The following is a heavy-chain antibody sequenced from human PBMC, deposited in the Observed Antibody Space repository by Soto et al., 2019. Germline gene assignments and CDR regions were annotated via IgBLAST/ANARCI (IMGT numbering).Heavy chain of an antibody. Sequence: ASVKVSCKASGYTFSRYGISWVRQAPGQRLEWMGWVSGYNGDTKYAQKVQGRVTMTIDTSTYTAYMELRSLTSDDTAKYYCAKNGQPPYYYYGMDVWGQGTTVTSP. CDR2: VSGYNGDT. CDR1: GYTFSRYG. D-gene: IGHD2-8*01. CDR3: AKNGQPPYYYYGMDV. J-gene: IGHJ6*02. V-gene: IGHV1-18*01.